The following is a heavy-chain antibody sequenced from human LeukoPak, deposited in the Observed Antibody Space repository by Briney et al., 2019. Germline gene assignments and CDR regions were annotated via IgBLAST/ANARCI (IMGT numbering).Heavy chain of an antibody. Sequence: GGTLRLSCAASGFIFSHYGMNWVRQAPGKGLEWVAFIRYDGSNKYYADSVKGRFTISRDNSKNTLYLQMNSLRAEDTAVYYCANRGYCSSTSCYPWGQGTLVTVSS. D-gene: IGHD2-2*01. CDR1: GFIFSHYG. J-gene: IGHJ5*02. CDR3: ANRGYCSSTSCYP. V-gene: IGHV3-30*02. CDR2: IRYDGSNK.